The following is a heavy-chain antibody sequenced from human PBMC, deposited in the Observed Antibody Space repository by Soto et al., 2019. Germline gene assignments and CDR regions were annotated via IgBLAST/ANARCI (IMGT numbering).Heavy chain of an antibody. CDR2: IYYSGST. J-gene: IGHJ6*02. D-gene: IGHD6-19*01. V-gene: IGHV4-61*01. CDR3: ARDQAVAGTRDYYYYYGMDV. CDR1: GGSVSSGSYY. Sequence: QVQLQESGPGLVKPSETLSLTCTVSGGSVSSGSYYWSWIRQPPGKGLEWIGDIYYSGSTNYNPSLKRRVTISVDTSKNQFSLKLSSVTDADTAVYYCARDQAVAGTRDYYYYYGMDVWGQGTTVTVSS.